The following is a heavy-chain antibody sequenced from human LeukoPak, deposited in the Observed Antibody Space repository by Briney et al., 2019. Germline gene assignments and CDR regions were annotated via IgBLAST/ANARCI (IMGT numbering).Heavy chain of an antibody. CDR1: GFTFSSHW. D-gene: IGHD2-15*01. CDR3: ARDLRQFHSVAAPFDY. J-gene: IGHJ4*02. CDR2: ISSSSSYI. Sequence: GGSLRLSCAASGFTFSSHWMTWVRQAPGKGLEWVSSISSSSSYIYYADSVKGRFTISRDNAKNSLYLQMNSLRAEDTAVYYCARDLRQFHSVAAPFDYWGQGILVTVSS. V-gene: IGHV3-21*01.